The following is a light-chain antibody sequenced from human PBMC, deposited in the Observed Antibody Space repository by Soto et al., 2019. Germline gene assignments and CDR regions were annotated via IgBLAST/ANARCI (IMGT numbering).Light chain of an antibody. Sequence: QSVLTQPPSASGSPGQSVTISCTGTSSDVGGYDYVSWYQQHPGKAPRFLIYEVNKRPSGVPDRFSGSKSGNTASLTDSGLQAEDEGDYYCSSYGRINGVVFGGGTKVTV. J-gene: IGLJ3*02. CDR1: SSDVGGYDY. V-gene: IGLV2-8*01. CDR2: EVN. CDR3: SSYGRINGVV.